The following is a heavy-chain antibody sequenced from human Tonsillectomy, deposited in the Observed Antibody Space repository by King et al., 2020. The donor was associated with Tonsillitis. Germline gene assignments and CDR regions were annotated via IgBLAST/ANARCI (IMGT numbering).Heavy chain of an antibody. Sequence: VQLQQWGAGLLKPSETLSLTCAVYGGSFSGYYWSWIRQPPGKGLEWIGEIDHSGSTHYNPSLKSRVTFSVDTSKNQFSLKLTSVTAADTAVYYCARSRSFDYWGQGTLVTVSS. J-gene: IGHJ4*02. V-gene: IGHV4-34*01. CDR2: IDHSGST. CDR3: ARSRSFDY. D-gene: IGHD6-25*01. CDR1: GGSFSGYY.